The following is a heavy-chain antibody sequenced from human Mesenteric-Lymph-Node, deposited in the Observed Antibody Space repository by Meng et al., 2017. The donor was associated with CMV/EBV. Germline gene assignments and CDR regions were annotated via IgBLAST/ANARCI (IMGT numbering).Heavy chain of an antibody. J-gene: IGHJ4*02. CDR3: TRYGHGAVPVDY. V-gene: IGHV1-46*01. CDR2: INPTGGTT. Sequence: SCKASGFTITRYYMHWVRQTPGQGLEWMAIINPTGGTTTYAQRVQGRLTMTRDTSTSTVYMELSSLTSEDTAVYFCTRYGHGAVPVDYWGQGTLVTVSS. D-gene: IGHD3-16*01. CDR1: GFTITRYY.